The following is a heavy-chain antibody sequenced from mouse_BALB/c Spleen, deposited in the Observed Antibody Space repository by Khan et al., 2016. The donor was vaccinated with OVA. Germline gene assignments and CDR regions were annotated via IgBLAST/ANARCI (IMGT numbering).Heavy chain of an antibody. CDR3: ARDYWFAY. J-gene: IGHJ3*01. V-gene: IGHV5-6-5*01. CDR2: ISSGGST. CDR1: GFTFSNYA. Sequence: EVELVESGGGLVQPGGSLKLSCAASGFTFSNYAMSWVRQTPEKRLEWVASISSGGSTYYPDSVKGRFTISSANARNILYLQMSSLRSEDTAMYYCARDYWFAYWGQGTLVTVSA.